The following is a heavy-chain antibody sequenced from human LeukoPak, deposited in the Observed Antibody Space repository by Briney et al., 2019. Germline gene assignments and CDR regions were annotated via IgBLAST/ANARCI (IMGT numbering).Heavy chain of an antibody. V-gene: IGHV1-24*01. J-gene: IGHJ4*02. Sequence: ASVKVSCKVSGYTLTELSMHWVRQAPGKGLEWMGGFDPEDGETIYAQKFQGRVTMTEDTSTDTAYMELSSLRSEDTAVYYCATDKGSNGELLFGYWGQGTLVTVSS. CDR3: ATDKGSNGELLFGY. CDR1: GYTLTELS. D-gene: IGHD3-10*01. CDR2: FDPEDGET.